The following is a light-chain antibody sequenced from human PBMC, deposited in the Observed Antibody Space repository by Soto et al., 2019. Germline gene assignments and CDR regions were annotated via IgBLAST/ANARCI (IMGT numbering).Light chain of an antibody. CDR1: QDITNY. Sequence: DIQMTQSPSSLSASVGDRVTITCQASQDITNYLNWYQQKPGKAPKLLIYDTSNLETGVPSRFSGSGSGTDFSIIISSLQPEDIATYYCQHYDNLVTFGGGTKVEIK. V-gene: IGKV1-33*01. CDR2: DTS. J-gene: IGKJ4*01. CDR3: QHYDNLVT.